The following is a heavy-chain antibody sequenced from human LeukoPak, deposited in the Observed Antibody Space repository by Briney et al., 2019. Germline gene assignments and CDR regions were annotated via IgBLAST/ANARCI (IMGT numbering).Heavy chain of an antibody. CDR2: ISWNSGSI. V-gene: IGHV3-9*01. Sequence: GGSLRLSCAASGFTFDDCGKPWVRHAPGKGLEWVSGISWNSGSIVYADSVKGRFTISRDNAKNSLYLQMNSLRAEDTALYYCAKDMFPLVPYYYYGMDVWGQGTTVTVSS. J-gene: IGHJ6*02. D-gene: IGHD2-8*02. CDR3: AKDMFPLVPYYYYGMDV. CDR1: GFTFDDCG.